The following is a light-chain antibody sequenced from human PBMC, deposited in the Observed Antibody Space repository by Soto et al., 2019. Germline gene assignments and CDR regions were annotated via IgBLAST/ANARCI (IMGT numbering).Light chain of an antibody. CDR3: QQYGGSPRGT. V-gene: IGKV3-20*01. Sequence: EVVLTQSPGTLSLSPGERATLSCKASQSISSSYLAWYQQKPGQAPRLLIYGASTRATGIPDKFSGSGCGTDFTLTISILEPEAFAVYYCQQYGGSPRGTFGQGTRLEIK. CDR2: GAS. J-gene: IGKJ2*01. CDR1: QSISSSY.